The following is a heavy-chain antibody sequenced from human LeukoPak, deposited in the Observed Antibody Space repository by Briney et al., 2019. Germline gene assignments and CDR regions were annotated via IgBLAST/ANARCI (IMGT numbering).Heavy chain of an antibody. V-gene: IGHV3-48*01. CDR1: GFTFSTYS. CDR2: ISSSSNTI. CDR3: APGYCSSSSCTHYFGY. J-gene: IGHJ4*02. Sequence: GGPLRLSCAASGFTFSTYSMNWVRQAPGKGLEWVSYISSSSNTIYYADSVKGRFTVSRDNAKNSLYLQMNSPRVEDTAVYYCAPGYCSSSSCTHYFGYWSQGTLVTVSS. D-gene: IGHD2-2*01.